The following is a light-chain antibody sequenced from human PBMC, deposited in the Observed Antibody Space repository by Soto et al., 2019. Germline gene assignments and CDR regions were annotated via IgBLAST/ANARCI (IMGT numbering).Light chain of an antibody. Sequence: QSVLTQPPSVSGVPGQRVTISCAGSSSHIGAGYDVHWYQQLPGTAPKLLIYANSNRPSGVPDRFSGSKSGASASLAITGLQAENEAEYYCQSYDSSLSEYVFGTGTKLAVL. CDR2: ANS. J-gene: IGLJ1*01. V-gene: IGLV1-40*01. CDR3: QSYDSSLSEYV. CDR1: SSHIGAGYD.